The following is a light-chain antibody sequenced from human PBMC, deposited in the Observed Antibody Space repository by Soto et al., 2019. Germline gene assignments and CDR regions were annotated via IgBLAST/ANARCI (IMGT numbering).Light chain of an antibody. CDR1: QGIRHY. J-gene: IGKJ4*01. CDR3: QKYTSAPLT. Sequence: DIPMTQSPSSLSASVGDRVTITCRASQGIRHYLAWYQQKPGKVPKLLIYAASALQSGVPSRFSGSGSGTDFTLTISSLQTEDVASYYCQKYTSAPLTFGGGTKVEIK. V-gene: IGKV1-27*01. CDR2: AAS.